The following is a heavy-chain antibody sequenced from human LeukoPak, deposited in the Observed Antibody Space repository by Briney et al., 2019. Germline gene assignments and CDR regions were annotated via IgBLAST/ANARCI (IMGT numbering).Heavy chain of an antibody. CDR3: AREGYYGSGSYSGT. V-gene: IGHV1-69*13. J-gene: IGHJ5*02. CDR1: GGTFSSYA. Sequence: ASVKVSCKASGGTFSSYAISWVRQAPGQGLEWMGGIITIFGTANYAQKFQGRVTITADEPTSTAYMELSSLRSEDTAVYYCAREGYYGSGSYSGTWGQGTLVTVSS. D-gene: IGHD3-10*01. CDR2: IITIFGTA.